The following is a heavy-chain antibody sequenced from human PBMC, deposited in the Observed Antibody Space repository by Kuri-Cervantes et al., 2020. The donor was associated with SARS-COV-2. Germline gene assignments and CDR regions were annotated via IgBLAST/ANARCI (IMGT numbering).Heavy chain of an antibody. CDR1: GGTFSSYA. V-gene: IGHV1-69*13. CDR2: IIPIFGTA. J-gene: IGHJ3*02. Sequence: SVKVSCKASGGTFSSYATSWVRQAPGQGLEWMGGIIPIFGTANYAQKFQGRVTITADESTSTAYMELSSLRSEDTAVYYCARDRRGATRPDAFDIWGQGTMVTV. CDR3: ARDRRGATRPDAFDI. D-gene: IGHD3-10*01.